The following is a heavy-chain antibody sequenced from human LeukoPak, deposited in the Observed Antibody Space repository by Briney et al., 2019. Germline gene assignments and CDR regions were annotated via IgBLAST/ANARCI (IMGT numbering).Heavy chain of an antibody. V-gene: IGHV5-51*01. Sequence: GESLKISCKGSGYSFTSYWIGWVRQMPGKGLEWMGIIYPGDSDTRYSPSFQGQVTISADKSISTAYLQWSSLRASDTAMYYCASLPLKSRLGETNTFDIWGQGTMVTVSS. D-gene: IGHD3-16*01. CDR1: GYSFTSYW. CDR2: IYPGDSDT. CDR3: ASLPLKSRLGETNTFDI. J-gene: IGHJ3*02.